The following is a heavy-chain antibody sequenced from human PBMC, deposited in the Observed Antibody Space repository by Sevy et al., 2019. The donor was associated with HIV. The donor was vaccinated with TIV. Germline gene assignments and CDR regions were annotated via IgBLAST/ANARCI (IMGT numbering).Heavy chain of an antibody. CDR3: ARPSSLYYYYAMDV. V-gene: IGHV4-39*01. CDR2: IYYTGST. CDR1: GGSISSDSYY. J-gene: IGHJ6*02. Sequence: SETLSLTCIVSGGSISSDSYYWGWIRQPPGKGLEWIGSIYYTGSTYYNPSLKSRVTISSDTSKNQFSLRLSSLTAADTALYFCARPSSLYYYYAMDVWGQGTTVTVSS. D-gene: IGHD3-10*01.